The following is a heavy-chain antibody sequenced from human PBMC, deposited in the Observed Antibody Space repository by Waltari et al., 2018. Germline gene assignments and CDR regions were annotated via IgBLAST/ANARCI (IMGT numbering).Heavy chain of an antibody. CDR3: ARGRWAFDY. CDR2: INHSGST. D-gene: IGHD6-13*01. Sequence: QVQLQQWGAGLLKPSETLSLTCAVYGGSFSGYYWSWIRQPPGKGLEWIGEINHSGSTNYNPSLKSRVTMAVDTSKNQFSLKLGSVTAADTAVYYCARGRWAFDYWGQGTLVTVSS. J-gene: IGHJ4*02. V-gene: IGHV4-34*01. CDR1: GGSFSGYY.